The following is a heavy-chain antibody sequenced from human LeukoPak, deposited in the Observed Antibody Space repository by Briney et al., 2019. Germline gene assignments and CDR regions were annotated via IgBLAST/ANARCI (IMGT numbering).Heavy chain of an antibody. CDR1: GFTFSNYW. CDR3: AMGDYFDY. Sequence: PGGSLRLSCAASGFTFSNYWMSWVRQGPGKGLEWVANINQYESEKYYVGSVKGRFTISRDNAKNSLYLQMNSLGAEDTAIYYCAMGDYFDYWGQGTLVAVSS. J-gene: IGHJ4*02. V-gene: IGHV3-7*01. CDR2: INQYESEK.